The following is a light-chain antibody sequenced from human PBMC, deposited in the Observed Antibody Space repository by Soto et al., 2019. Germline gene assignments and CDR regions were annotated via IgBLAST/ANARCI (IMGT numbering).Light chain of an antibody. Sequence: TQPPDTLYLSPGARATLSCRASQTGDSQYLAWYQQRPGQAPRLLIRGVFIRAAGIPDRVSGSGSESGFTLPISRLEPEDSGVYFCKHYCYPQWTFGQGTKVDSK. V-gene: IGKV3-20*01. CDR2: GVF. CDR1: QTGDSQY. CDR3: KHYCYPQWT. J-gene: IGKJ1*01.